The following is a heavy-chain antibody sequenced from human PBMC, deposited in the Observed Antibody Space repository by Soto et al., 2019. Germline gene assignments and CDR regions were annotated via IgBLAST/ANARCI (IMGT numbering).Heavy chain of an antibody. CDR3: GRSQHFINWCFDS. CDR2: THHSGYI. CDR1: SAPITKYY. J-gene: IGHJ4*02. D-gene: IGHD3-3*02. Sequence: QAQLQESGPGLVKPSETLSLTCTVSSAPITKYYWGWVRQAPGRGLEWIGFTHHSGYISYSPSLKSRVTMSVDPATNQVSLKLTSVTAADTAVYYCGRSQHFINWCFDSWGQGVLVTVSS. V-gene: IGHV4-4*09.